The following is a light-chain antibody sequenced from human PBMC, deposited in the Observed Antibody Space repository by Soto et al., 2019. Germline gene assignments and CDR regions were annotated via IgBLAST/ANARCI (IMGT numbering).Light chain of an antibody. CDR1: SSDVGGYNY. Sequence: QSALTQPPSASGSPGQSVTISCTGTSSDVGGYNYVSWYQQHPGKAPKLMIYEVSKRPSGVPDRFSGSKSGNTASLTVSGLQGEDEADYYCSSYAGSNNHVVFGGGTQMTAL. CDR3: SSYAGSNNHVV. CDR2: EVS. J-gene: IGLJ2*01. V-gene: IGLV2-8*01.